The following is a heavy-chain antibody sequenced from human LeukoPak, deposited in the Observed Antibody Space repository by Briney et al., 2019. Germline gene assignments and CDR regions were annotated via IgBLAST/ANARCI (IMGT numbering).Heavy chain of an antibody. CDR2: ISGSGGST. V-gene: IGHV3-23*01. CDR1: GFTFSSYA. Sequence: PGGSLRLSCAASGFTFSSYAMSRVRQAPGKGLEWVSAISGSGGSTYYADSVKGRFTISRDNSKNTLYLQMNSLRAEDTAVYHCAKGYDFWSGYYPSYYYYYGMDVWGQGTTVTVSS. CDR3: AKGYDFWSGYYPSYYYYYGMDV. D-gene: IGHD3-3*01. J-gene: IGHJ6*02.